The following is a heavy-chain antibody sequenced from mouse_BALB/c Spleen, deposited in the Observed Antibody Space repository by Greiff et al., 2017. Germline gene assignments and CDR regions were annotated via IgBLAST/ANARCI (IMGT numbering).Heavy chain of an antibody. CDR3: TRNSPLITGPWFAY. D-gene: IGHD2-4*01. CDR1: GYTFTSYW. V-gene: IGHV1S22*01. Sequence: LQQPGSELVRPGASVKLSCKASGYTFTSYWMHWVKQRPGQGLEWIGNIYPGSGSTNYDEKFKSKATLTVDTSSSTAYMQLSSLTSEDSAVYYCTRNSPLITGPWFAYWGQGTLVTVSA. J-gene: IGHJ3*01. CDR2: IYPGSGST.